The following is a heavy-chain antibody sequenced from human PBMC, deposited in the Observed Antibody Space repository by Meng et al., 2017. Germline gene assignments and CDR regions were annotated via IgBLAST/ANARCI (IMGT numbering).Heavy chain of an antibody. Sequence: QLGAGVKKPGASVKVSCTPSGYTFTAYYIHWVRQAPGQGLDWMGRIDPNSGVTEYAQKFQGRVTVTGDTSISTAYMELSRLRSDDTAIYYCVRDEDISAAGKLFGDYWGQGTLVTVSS. J-gene: IGHJ4*02. CDR3: VRDEDISAAGKLFGDY. D-gene: IGHD6-13*01. V-gene: IGHV1-2*06. CDR2: IDPNSGVT. CDR1: GYTFTAYY.